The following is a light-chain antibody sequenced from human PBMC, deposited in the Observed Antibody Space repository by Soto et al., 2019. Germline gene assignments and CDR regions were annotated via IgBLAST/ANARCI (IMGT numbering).Light chain of an antibody. CDR2: EVN. Sequence: QSVLTQPPSASRSPGQSVAISCTGTSSDVGGYDYVSWYQQHPGKAPKLMIYEVNKRPSGVPDRFSGSKSGNTASLTVSGLQAEDEAHYYCSSYGGNNNLLFGGGTKLTVL. CDR3: SSYGGNNNLL. J-gene: IGLJ2*01. V-gene: IGLV2-8*01. CDR1: SSDVGGYDY.